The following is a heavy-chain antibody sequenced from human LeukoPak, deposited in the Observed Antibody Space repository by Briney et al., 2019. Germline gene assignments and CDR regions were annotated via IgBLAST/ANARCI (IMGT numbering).Heavy chain of an antibody. J-gene: IGHJ5*02. V-gene: IGHV4-4*07. Sequence: SETLSLTCTVSGGSISSYYWSWIRQPPGKGLEWIGRIYTSGTTHYNPSLKSRVTMSVDTSKNQFSLKLSSVTAADTAVYYCARVAMGGTGPDSWGQGTLVTVSS. CDR3: ARVAMGGTGPDS. CDR1: GGSISSYY. D-gene: IGHD6-19*01. CDR2: IYTSGTT.